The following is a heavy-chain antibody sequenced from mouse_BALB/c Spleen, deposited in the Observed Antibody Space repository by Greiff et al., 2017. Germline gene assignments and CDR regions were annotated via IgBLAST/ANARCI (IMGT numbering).Heavy chain of an antibody. V-gene: IGHV1-18*01. CDR3: ARGFYYGSSYEGYYAMDY. CDR2: INPNNGGT. J-gene: IGHJ4*01. CDR1: GYTFTDYN. D-gene: IGHD1-1*01. Sequence: VQLQQSGPELVKPGASVKIPCKASGYTFTDYNMDWVKQSHGKSLEWIGDINPNNGGTIYNQKFKGKATLTVDKSSSTAYMELRSLTSEDTAVYYCARGFYYGSSYEGYYAMDYWGQGTSVTVSS.